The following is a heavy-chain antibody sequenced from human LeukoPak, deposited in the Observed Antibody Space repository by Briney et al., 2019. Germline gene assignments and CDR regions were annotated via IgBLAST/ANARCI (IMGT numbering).Heavy chain of an antibody. CDR3: ARALSNYYDSSGYSY. V-gene: IGHV3-48*03. D-gene: IGHD3-22*01. CDR1: GFTFSSYE. J-gene: IGHJ4*02. Sequence: PGGSLRLSCAASGFTFSSYEMNWVRQAPGKGLEWVSYISSSGYTIYYADSVKGRFTISRDNAKNSLYLQMNSLRAEDTAVYYCARALSNYYDSSGYSYWGQGTLVTVSS. CDR2: ISSSGYTI.